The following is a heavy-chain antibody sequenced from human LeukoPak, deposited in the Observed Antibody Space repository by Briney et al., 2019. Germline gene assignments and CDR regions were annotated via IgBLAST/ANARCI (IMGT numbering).Heavy chain of an antibody. CDR2: INPNSGGT. D-gene: IGHD3-22*01. CDR1: GYTFTGYY. Sequence: ASVKVSCKASGYTFTGYYTHWVRQAPGQGLEWMGWINPNSGGTNYAQKFQGRVTMTRDTSISTAYMELSRLRSDDTAVYYCARAVHYYDSSGYYYFGYWGQGTLVTVSS. J-gene: IGHJ4*02. CDR3: ARAVHYYDSSGYYYFGY. V-gene: IGHV1-2*02.